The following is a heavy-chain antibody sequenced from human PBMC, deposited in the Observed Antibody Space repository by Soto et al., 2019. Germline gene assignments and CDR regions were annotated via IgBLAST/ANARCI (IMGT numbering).Heavy chain of an antibody. CDR1: EFAFGNYA. V-gene: IGHV3-23*01. CDR2: ISKSGNR. Sequence: EAQLLESGGDLVQPGGSLRLSCLASEFAFGNYAMAWVRQAPGKGLEWVSTISKSGNRHYADSVEGRFTISRDNYKNTLYLQMNSLRADDTAVYYCAKDPSTGYADYWGQGTLVTVSS. D-gene: IGHD3-9*01. CDR3: AKDPSTGYADY. J-gene: IGHJ4*02.